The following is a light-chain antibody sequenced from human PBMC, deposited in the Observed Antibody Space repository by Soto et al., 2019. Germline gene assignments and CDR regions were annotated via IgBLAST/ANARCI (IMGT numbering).Light chain of an antibody. CDR2: GAS. CDR3: QQYNNWPTWT. CDR1: QNISSY. Sequence: IVLTQSPATLSLSPGKRSTLSCRASQNISSYLAWYQQKRGQAPRLLIYGASNRANGIPARFSGSGSGTELTLTISSLQSEDFAVYYCQQYNNWPTWTFGQGTKVDIK. J-gene: IGKJ1*01. V-gene: IGKV3-15*01.